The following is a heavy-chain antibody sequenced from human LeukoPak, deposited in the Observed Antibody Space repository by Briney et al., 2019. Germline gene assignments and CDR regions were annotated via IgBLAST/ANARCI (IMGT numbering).Heavy chain of an antibody. J-gene: IGHJ4*02. D-gene: IGHD3-10*01. CDR3: ASRYGSGSYGFDY. Sequence: PSETLSLTCAVSGGSINSSHWWSWVRQPPGKGLEWIGEIYRGGSTNYNPSLKRRVTMSVDKSKNQFSLKLSSVTAADTAVYYCASRYGSGSYGFDYWGQGTLVTVSS. V-gene: IGHV4-4*02. CDR1: GGSINSSHW. CDR2: IYRGGST.